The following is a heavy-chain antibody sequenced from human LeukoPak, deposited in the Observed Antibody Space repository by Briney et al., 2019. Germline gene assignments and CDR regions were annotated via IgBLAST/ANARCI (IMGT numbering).Heavy chain of an antibody. CDR1: GGSISSYY. CDR3: ARYYYDSSGRGDNWFDP. J-gene: IGHJ5*02. V-gene: IGHV4-4*07. Sequence: SETLSLTCTVSGGSISSYYWSWIRQPAGKGLEWIGRIYTSGSTNYNPSLKSRVTISVDTSKNQFSLKLSSVTAADTAVYYCARYYYDSSGRGDNWFDPWGQGTLVTVSS. CDR2: IYTSGST. D-gene: IGHD3-22*01.